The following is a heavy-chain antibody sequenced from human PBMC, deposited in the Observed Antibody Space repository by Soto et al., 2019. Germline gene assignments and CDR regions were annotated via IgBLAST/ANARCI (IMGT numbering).Heavy chain of an antibody. J-gene: IGHJ4*02. D-gene: IGHD6-19*01. CDR2: ISGNGDHT. Sequence: EVQLLESGGGLVQPGGSLRLSCAASGFTFSNYVMSWVRQAPGKGLEWVSAISGNGDHTYYADSVKGRFTFSRDNSKNTLYLQMNSLRAEDTAIYYCAKRIKNSSGWYADYWGQGTLVTVSS. V-gene: IGHV3-23*01. CDR3: AKRIKNSSGWYADY. CDR1: GFTFSNYV.